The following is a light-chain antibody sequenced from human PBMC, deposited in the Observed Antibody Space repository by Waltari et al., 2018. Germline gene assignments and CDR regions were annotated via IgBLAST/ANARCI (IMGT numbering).Light chain of an antibody. CDR2: GAS. J-gene: IGKJ1*01. CDR1: QSIRSN. V-gene: IGKV3-15*01. CDR3: QQYDNWLGT. Sequence: EIVMTQSPATLSVFPGERATLSCRASQSIRSNLAWYQLKPSQAPRLLIYGASPRAPGIPARFSGSGSGTEFTLTISSLQSEDFAVYFCQQYDNWLGTFGQGTKVEIK.